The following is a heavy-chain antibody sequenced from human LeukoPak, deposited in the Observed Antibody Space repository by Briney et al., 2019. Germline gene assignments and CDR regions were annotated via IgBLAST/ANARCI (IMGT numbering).Heavy chain of an antibody. Sequence: SETLSLTCTVSGGPVSSGSYYCSSIRQPPGKGLGWSGYIYCSGSSNYHHFLKSRVTISVDTSKQQFCLKLSSVTAADTAVFYCGRGDGYNFVYWGQGTLVTVSS. D-gene: IGHD5-24*01. CDR2: IYCSGSS. CDR3: GRGDGYNFVY. J-gene: IGHJ4*02. V-gene: IGHV4-61*01. CDR1: GGPVSSGSYY.